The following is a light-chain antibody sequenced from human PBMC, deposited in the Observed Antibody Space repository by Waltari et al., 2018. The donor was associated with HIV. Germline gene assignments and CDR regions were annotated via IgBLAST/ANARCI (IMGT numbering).Light chain of an antibody. CDR3: TSYTSSDTWV. CDR2: DVN. V-gene: IGLV2-14*02. Sequence: QSALTQPASVSGSPGQSNTIPCTGTGSAVGNYNFVSWFHQHPHNAPTLILFDVNKRPSGVSSRFSGSKSAKTASLTISVLQPEDEGDYFCTSYTSSDTWVFGGGTKVTVL. J-gene: IGLJ3*02. CDR1: GSAVGNYNF.